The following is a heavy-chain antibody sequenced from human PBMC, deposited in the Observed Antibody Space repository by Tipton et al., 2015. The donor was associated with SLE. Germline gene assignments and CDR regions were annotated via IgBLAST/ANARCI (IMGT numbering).Heavy chain of an antibody. CDR2: IKQDGSEK. V-gene: IGHV3-7*01. D-gene: IGHD3-10*01. CDR1: GFTFSSYW. CDR3: ASDYYGSGSYYPFGY. J-gene: IGHJ4*02. Sequence: SLRLSCAASGFTFSSYWMSWVRQAPGKGLEWVANIKQDGSEKYYVDSVKGRFTISRDNAKNSLYLQMNSLRAEDTAVYYCASDYYGSGSYYPFGYWGQGTLATVSS.